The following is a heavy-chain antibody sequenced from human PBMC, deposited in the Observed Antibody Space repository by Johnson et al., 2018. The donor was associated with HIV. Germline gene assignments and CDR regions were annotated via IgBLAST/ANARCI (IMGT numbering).Heavy chain of an antibody. CDR2: INSDGSTT. CDR3: AKELAADGVDAFDI. CDR1: GFTFSSYW. V-gene: IGHV3-74*01. Sequence: VQLVESGGGLVQPGGSLRLSCAASGFTFSSYWMHWVRQAPGKGLVWVSRINSDGSTTSYADSVKGRFTISRDNSKNTLYLQMNSLRVEDTAVYYCAKELAADGVDAFDIWGQGTMVTVSS. J-gene: IGHJ3*02. D-gene: IGHD6-13*01.